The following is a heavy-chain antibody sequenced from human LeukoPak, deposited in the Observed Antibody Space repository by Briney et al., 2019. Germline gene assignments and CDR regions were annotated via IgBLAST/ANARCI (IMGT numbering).Heavy chain of an antibody. CDR1: GFTFSSYS. CDR2: ISFSSSPV. J-gene: IGHJ4*02. D-gene: IGHD4-17*01. V-gene: IGHV3-48*02. CDR3: ARHKDYGFDY. Sequence: GGSLRLSCAASGFTFSSYSMNWVRQAPGKGLEWVSHISFSSSPVSYADSVKGRFTISRDNANNSLYLQMNSLRDEDTAVYYCARHKDYGFDYWGQGTLVTVSS.